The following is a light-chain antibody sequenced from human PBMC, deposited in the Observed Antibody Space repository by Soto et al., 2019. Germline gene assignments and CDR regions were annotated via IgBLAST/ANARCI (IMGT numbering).Light chain of an antibody. CDR3: QQYVGWT. CDR1: QTISSNY. J-gene: IGKJ1*01. Sequence: EIVLTQSPGTLSLSPGERATLSCRASQTISSNYLAWYQQKPGQAPSLLIYGASSRATGIPDRFSGSGSGTDFTLTISRLEPEDSAIYYCQQYVGWTFGQGTKEEIK. CDR2: GAS. V-gene: IGKV3-20*01.